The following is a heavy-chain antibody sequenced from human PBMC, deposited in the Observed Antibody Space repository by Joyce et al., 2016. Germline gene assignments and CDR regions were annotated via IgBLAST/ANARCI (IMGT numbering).Heavy chain of an antibody. CDR1: GYGFTGHY. CDR2: INPNRSST. D-gene: IGHD3-9*01. V-gene: IGHV1-2*06. Sequence: QVQLVQSGAEVKKPGASVKVSCKVSGYGFTGHYIDWVRQAPGQGLERMERINPNRSSTNSAQQLQGIFTMTRDTSINTAYLEVGRLRPDETAMYYCARVSGTYYVILAGCVYYCDHWGQGTLVTVSS. CDR3: ARVSGTYYVILAGCVYYCDH. J-gene: IGHJ4*02.